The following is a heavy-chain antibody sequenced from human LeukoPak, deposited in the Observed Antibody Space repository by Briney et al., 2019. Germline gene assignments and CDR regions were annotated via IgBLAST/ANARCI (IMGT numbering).Heavy chain of an antibody. Sequence: GGSLRLSCAASGFTFSSYAMSWVRQAPGKGLEWVSAISGSGGSTYYADSVKGRFTISRDNPKNTLYLQMNSLRAEDTAVYYCARDSSGWYYFDYWGQGTLVTVSS. CDR2: ISGSGGST. CDR3: ARDSSGWYYFDY. J-gene: IGHJ4*02. D-gene: IGHD6-19*01. CDR1: GFTFSSYA. V-gene: IGHV3-23*01.